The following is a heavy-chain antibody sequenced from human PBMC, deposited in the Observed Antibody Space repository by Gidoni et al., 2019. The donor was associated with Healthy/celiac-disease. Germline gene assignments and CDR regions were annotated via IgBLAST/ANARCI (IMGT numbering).Heavy chain of an antibody. Sequence: QLQLQESGPGLVKPSETLSLTCTVSGGSISSSSYYWGWIRQPPGKGLEWSGSIYYSGSTYYNPSLKSRVTISVDTSKNQFSLKLSSVTAADTAVYYCARHVGYCSGGSCYSFDYWGQGTLVTVSS. J-gene: IGHJ4*02. CDR3: ARHVGYCSGGSCYSFDY. D-gene: IGHD2-15*01. CDR2: IYYSGST. V-gene: IGHV4-39*01. CDR1: GGSISSSSYY.